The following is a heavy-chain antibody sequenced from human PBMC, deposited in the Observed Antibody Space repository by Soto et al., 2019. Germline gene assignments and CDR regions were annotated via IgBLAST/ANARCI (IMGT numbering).Heavy chain of an antibody. J-gene: IGHJ4*02. CDR3: AMGGSPYVWFNEF. Sequence: QVQLVQSGAEVKKPGSSVKVSCKGSGGTFRVYEVIWVRQAPGQGLEWMGGILPTSGIPHYAQKFRGRVTITADESTNTAYMDLSSLRSEDTAIYYCAMGGSPYVWFNEFWGQGTLVTVSS. CDR2: ILPTSGIP. CDR1: GGTFRVYE. D-gene: IGHD3-16*01. V-gene: IGHV1-69*01.